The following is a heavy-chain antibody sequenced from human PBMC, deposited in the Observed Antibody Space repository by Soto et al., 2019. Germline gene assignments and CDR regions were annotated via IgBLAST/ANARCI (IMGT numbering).Heavy chain of an antibody. V-gene: IGHV6-1*01. CDR3: ARGEQYSGRIFDY. J-gene: IGHJ4*01. Sequence: SRTLSLTCAITVDSVSSNSAGWSWVRQSPSRGLEWLGRTYYRSKRYYEYAVSVRGRITINPDTSKNQYSLQLNSVTPEDTAVYFCARGEQYSGRIFDYWGQGTLVTVSS. CDR2: TYYRSKRYY. CDR1: VDSVSSNSAG. D-gene: IGHD1-26*01.